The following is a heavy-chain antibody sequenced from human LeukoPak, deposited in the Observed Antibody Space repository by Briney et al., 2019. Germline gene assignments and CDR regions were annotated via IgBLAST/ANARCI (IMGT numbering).Heavy chain of an antibody. Sequence: ASVKVSCKASGYTFTVYYMHWVRQAPGQGLEWMGRINPNSGGTNYAQKFQGRVTMTRDTSISTAYMELSRLRSDDTAVYYCASAGYSSGWYPTGYFDYWGQGTLVTVSS. CDR3: ASAGYSSGWYPTGYFDY. J-gene: IGHJ4*02. CDR1: GYTFTVYY. CDR2: INPNSGGT. D-gene: IGHD6-19*01. V-gene: IGHV1-2*06.